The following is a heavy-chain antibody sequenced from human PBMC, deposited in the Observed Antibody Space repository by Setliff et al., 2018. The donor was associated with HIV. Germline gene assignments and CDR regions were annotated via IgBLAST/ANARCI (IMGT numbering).Heavy chain of an antibody. CDR2: ISASGSA. Sequence: SETLSLTCSVSGGSINSGNYHWTWIRQSAGKELEWIGHISASGSAYHNPSLKSRVSILVDMSKNQFSLDLSSVTAADSAVYYCARDLSYDYDRSSDTFDYWGQGTLVTVSS. CDR3: ARDLSYDYDRSSDTFDY. D-gene: IGHD3-22*01. V-gene: IGHV4-61*09. CDR1: GGSINSGNYH. J-gene: IGHJ4*02.